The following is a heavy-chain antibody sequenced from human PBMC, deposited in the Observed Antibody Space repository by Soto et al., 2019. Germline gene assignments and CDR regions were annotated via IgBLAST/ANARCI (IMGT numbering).Heavy chain of an antibody. Sequence: QTLSLTCAISGDSVSSNSAAWNWIRQSPSRGLEWLGRTYYRSKWYNDYAVSVKSRITINPDTSKNQFSLQLNSVTPEDTAVYYCARSPIFGVPYNYYYYGMDVWGQGTTVTVSS. CDR1: GDSVSSNSAA. D-gene: IGHD3-3*01. CDR2: TYYRSKWYN. CDR3: ARSPIFGVPYNYYYYGMDV. J-gene: IGHJ6*02. V-gene: IGHV6-1*01.